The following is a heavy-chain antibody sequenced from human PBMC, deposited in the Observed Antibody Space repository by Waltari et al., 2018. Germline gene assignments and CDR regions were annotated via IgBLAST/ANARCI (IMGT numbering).Heavy chain of an antibody. CDR3: ATSRGNYGGPEGVAEYFQH. V-gene: IGHV1-24*01. D-gene: IGHD3-10*01. Sequence: QVQLVQSGAEVKKPGASVKVSCKVSGYTLTELSMHWVRQAPGNGLEWMGGFDPEDGETIYAQKFQGRVTMTEDTSTDTAYMELSSLRSEDTAVYYCATSRGNYGGPEGVAEYFQHWGQGTLVTVSS. CDR2: FDPEDGET. J-gene: IGHJ1*01. CDR1: GYTLTELS.